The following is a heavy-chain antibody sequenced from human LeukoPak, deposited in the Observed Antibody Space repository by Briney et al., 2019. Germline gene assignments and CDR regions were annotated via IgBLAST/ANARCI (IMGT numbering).Heavy chain of an antibody. CDR3: ARVTYYYGSGSYGYYYYYMDV. J-gene: IGHJ6*03. CDR1: GGSISSSSYH. V-gene: IGHV4-39*01. D-gene: IGHD3-10*01. CDR2: IYYSGST. Sequence: PSETLSLTCTVSGGSISSSSYHWGWIRQPPGKGLEWIGSIYYSGSTYYSPSLKSRVTISVDTSKNQFSLKLSSVTAADTAVYYCARVTYYYGSGSYGYYYYYMDVWGKGTTVTVSS.